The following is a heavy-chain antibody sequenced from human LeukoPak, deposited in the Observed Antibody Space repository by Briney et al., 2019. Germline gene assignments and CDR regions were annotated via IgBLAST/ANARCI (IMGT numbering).Heavy chain of an antibody. V-gene: IGHV4-34*01. CDR3: ARTTTVTTSAFDI. CDR1: GGSFCGYY. D-gene: IGHD4-17*01. J-gene: IGHJ3*02. Sequence: SETLSLTCAVYGGSFCGYYWSWIRQPPGKGLEWIGEINHSGSTNYNPSLKSRVTISVDTSKNQFSLKLSSVTAADTAVYYCARTTTVTTSAFDIWGQGTMVTVSS. CDR2: INHSGST.